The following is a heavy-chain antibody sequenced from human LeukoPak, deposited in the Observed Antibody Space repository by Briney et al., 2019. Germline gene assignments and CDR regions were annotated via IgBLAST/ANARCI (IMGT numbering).Heavy chain of an antibody. D-gene: IGHD1-26*01. CDR1: GYTLTELS. CDR2: FDPEDGET. V-gene: IGHV1-24*01. CDR3: ATDRAVGATYYFDY. Sequence: ASVKVSCKVSGYTLTELSMHWVRQAPGKGLEWMEGFDPEDGETIYAQKFQGRVTMTEDTSTDTAYMELSSLRSEDTAVYYCATDRAVGATYYFDYWGQGTLVTVSS. J-gene: IGHJ4*02.